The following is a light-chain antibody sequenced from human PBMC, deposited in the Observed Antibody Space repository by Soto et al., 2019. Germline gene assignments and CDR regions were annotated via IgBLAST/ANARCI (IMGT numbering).Light chain of an antibody. Sequence: DIVMTQTPLSSPVTLGQPASISCRSSESLLHSDGNTYLNWLQQRPGQPPRLLIYRVSNRFSGVPXRXXGSGAGNDFTLKISRVEAEDVGVYYCMQATQFRPYTFGQGTKLEIK. J-gene: IGKJ2*01. CDR1: ESLLHSDGNTY. CDR2: RVS. CDR3: MQATQFRPYT. V-gene: IGKV2-24*01.